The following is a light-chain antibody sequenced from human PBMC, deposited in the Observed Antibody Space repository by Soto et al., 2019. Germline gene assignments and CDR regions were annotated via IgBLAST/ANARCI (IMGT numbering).Light chain of an antibody. J-gene: IGKJ1*01. CDR1: QSVDSN. Sequence: EIVMTQSPATLSVSPGERATLSCRASQSVDSNLAWYQQKPGQAPRLLIYGASIRATPIPARFSGSGSGTEFTLTISSLQSEDFAVYYCQQYNNRPSWTFGQGTKVEIK. V-gene: IGKV3-15*01. CDR2: GAS. CDR3: QQYNNRPSWT.